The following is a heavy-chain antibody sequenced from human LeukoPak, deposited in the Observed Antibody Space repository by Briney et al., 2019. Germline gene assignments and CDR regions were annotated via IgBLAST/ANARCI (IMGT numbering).Heavy chain of an antibody. V-gene: IGHV4-4*02. Sequence: SGTLSLTCAVSGGSISSSNWWSWVRQPPGKGLEWIGEIYHSGSTNYNPSLKSRVTISVDTSKNQFSLKLSSVTAADTAVYYCARGYSSSWTSDYYYMDVWGKGTTVTVSS. J-gene: IGHJ6*03. CDR1: GGSISSSNW. CDR3: ARGYSSSWTSDYYYMDV. CDR2: IYHSGST. D-gene: IGHD6-13*01.